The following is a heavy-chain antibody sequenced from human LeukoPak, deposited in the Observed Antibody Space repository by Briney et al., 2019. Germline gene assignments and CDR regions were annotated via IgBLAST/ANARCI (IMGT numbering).Heavy chain of an antibody. V-gene: IGHV4-59*01. CDR3: ASGPYPAAGTDHQFDY. CDR1: GASISSYY. Sequence: SETLSLTCTVSGASISSYYWSWIRQPPGKGLEWNGYIFYSGSTLYNPSRQSRVTISVDTSKNQFSLKLPSVTAADTAVYYCASGPYPAAGTDHQFDYWGQGTLVTVSS. CDR2: IFYSGST. J-gene: IGHJ4*02. D-gene: IGHD6-13*01.